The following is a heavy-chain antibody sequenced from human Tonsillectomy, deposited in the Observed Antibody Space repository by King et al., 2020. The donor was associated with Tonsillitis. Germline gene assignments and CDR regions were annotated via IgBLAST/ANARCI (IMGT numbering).Heavy chain of an antibody. V-gene: IGHV3-30*04. J-gene: IGHJ3*02. CDR1: GFTFSSSA. Sequence: VQLVESGGGVVQPGRSLRLSCAASGFTFSSSAMHWVRQAPGKGLEWVAFISYDGSNKYYADSVKGRFTISRDNSKNTLYLQMNSLRAEDTAVYYCAREWGVMIVALDAFDIWGQGTMVTVSS. CDR3: AREWGVMIVALDAFDI. CDR2: ISYDGSNK. D-gene: IGHD3-22*01.